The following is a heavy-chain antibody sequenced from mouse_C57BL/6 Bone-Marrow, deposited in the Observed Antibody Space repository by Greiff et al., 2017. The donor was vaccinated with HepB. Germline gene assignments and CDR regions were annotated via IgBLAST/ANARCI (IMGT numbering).Heavy chain of an antibody. CDR1: GYTFTSYW. CDR2: IDPSDSYT. Sequence: QVQLQQPGAELVMPGASVKLSCKASGYTFTSYWMHWVKQRPGQGLEWIGEIDPSDSYTNYNQKFKGKSTLTVDKSSSTAYMQLSSLTSEDSAVYYCARVEIPYWYFDVWGTGTTVTVSS. CDR3: ARVEIPYWYFDV. V-gene: IGHV1-69*01. J-gene: IGHJ1*03.